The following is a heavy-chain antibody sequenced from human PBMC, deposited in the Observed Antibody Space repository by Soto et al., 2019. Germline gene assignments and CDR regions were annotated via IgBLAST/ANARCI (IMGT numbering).Heavy chain of an antibody. CDR1: GDSVSSNSAA. CDR2: TYYRSKWYN. Sequence: PSQTLSLTCAISGDSVSSNSAAWNWIRQSPSRGLEWLGRTYYRSKWYNDYAVSVKSRITINPDTSKNQFSLQLNSVTPEDTAVYYCARDQSGTIFGVVIIDLYYYYGMDVWGQGTTVTVSS. J-gene: IGHJ6*02. D-gene: IGHD3-3*01. V-gene: IGHV6-1*01. CDR3: ARDQSGTIFGVVIIDLYYYYGMDV.